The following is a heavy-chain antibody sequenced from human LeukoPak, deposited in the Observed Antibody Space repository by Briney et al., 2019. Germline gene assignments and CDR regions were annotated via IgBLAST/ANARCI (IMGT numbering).Heavy chain of an antibody. CDR1: GGSLSSYY. J-gene: IGHJ4*02. CDR2: IYSRGLTRGST. V-gene: IGHV4-59*01. Sequence: SETLSLTCTVSGGSLSSYYWSWIRQPPGKGLEWIGYIYSRGLTRGSTNYNPSLKSRVTISVDTSKNQFSLELSSVPAADTAVYYCARDQEYSGSYYRYFDFWGQGALVTVSS. CDR3: ARDQEYSGSYYRYFDF. D-gene: IGHD1-26*01.